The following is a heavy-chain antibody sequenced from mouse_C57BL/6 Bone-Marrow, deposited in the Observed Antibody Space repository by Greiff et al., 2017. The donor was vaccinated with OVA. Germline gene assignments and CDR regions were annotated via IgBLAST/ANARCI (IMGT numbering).Heavy chain of an antibody. V-gene: IGHV14-4*01. CDR3: TTYRY. CDR2: IDPENGDT. CDR1: GFNIKDDY. J-gene: IGHJ2*01. Sequence: VQLQQSGAELVRPGASVKLSCTASGFNIKDDYMHWVKERHEQGLEWIGWIDPENGDTEYASKFQGKATITADTSSKTVYLHLSSLTSEDTAFYYCTTYRYWGQGTTLTVSS.